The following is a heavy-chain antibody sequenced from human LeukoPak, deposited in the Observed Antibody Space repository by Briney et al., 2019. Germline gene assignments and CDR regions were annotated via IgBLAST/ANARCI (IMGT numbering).Heavy chain of an antibody. CDR1: GYTFIAYY. Sequence: ASVKVSCKASGYTFIAYYMHWVRQAPGQGLEWMGVINPRGGYTNYAQQFQGRVTMTRDTSTRTVYMDPSGLTSEDTAVYYCARDRRELEISIFGVETDYWGQGTLVTVSS. D-gene: IGHD3-3*01. V-gene: IGHV1-46*01. J-gene: IGHJ4*02. CDR3: ARDRRELEISIFGVETDY. CDR2: INPRGGYT.